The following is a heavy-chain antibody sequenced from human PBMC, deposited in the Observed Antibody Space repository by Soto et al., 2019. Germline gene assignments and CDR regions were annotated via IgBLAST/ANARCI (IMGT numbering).Heavy chain of an antibody. V-gene: IGHV3-66*01. J-gene: IGHJ4*02. CDR2: IYRDGST. D-gene: IGHD4-17*01. Sequence: EMPLVVSGGGLVQPGGSLRLSCAASGFTVSSNFMSWVRQAPGKGLEWVSIIYRDGSTYYADSVKGRFTISRDNSKNTLYLQMNSLRADDTAVYYCASRRNPYGAYDYWGQGTLVTVSS. CDR3: ASRRNPYGAYDY. CDR1: GFTVSSNF.